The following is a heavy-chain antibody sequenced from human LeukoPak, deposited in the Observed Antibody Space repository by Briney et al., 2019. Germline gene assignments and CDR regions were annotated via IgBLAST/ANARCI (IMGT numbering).Heavy chain of an antibody. Sequence: PSETLSLTCTVSGYSISSGYYWGWVRQAPGKGLEWVSFISGSSSYIYYADSLKGRFTISRDNAKNSLYLQMNSLRAEDTAVYYCASYYYDSSGYPGDYWGQGTLVTVSS. CDR2: ISGSSSYI. D-gene: IGHD3-22*01. V-gene: IGHV3-21*01. CDR1: GYSISSGYY. J-gene: IGHJ4*02. CDR3: ASYYYDSSGYPGDY.